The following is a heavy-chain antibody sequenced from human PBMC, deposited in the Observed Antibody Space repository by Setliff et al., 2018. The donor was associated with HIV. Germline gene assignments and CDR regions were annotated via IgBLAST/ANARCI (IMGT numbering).Heavy chain of an antibody. CDR3: ARVVPEVVYGAYWFDP. Sequence: KPSETLSLTCTVSGGSIRSYYWSWIRQPAGKGLEWIGRIYGSGSTNYNPSLESRVTMSVDTSKNQVSLKLNSVTAADAAVYYCARVVPEVVYGAYWFDPWGQGTLVTVSS. V-gene: IGHV4-4*07. J-gene: IGHJ5*02. CDR1: GGSIRSYY. CDR2: IYGSGST. D-gene: IGHD4-17*01.